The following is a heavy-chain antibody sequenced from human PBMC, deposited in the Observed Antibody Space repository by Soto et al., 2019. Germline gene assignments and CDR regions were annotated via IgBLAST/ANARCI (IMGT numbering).Heavy chain of an antibody. D-gene: IGHD6-13*01. CDR2: IRYDGSNK. J-gene: IGHJ5*02. CDR1: GFTFSSYG. V-gene: IGHV3-33*01. Sequence: ESGGGVVQPGRSLRLSCAASGFTFSSYGMHWVRQAPGKGLEWVAVIRYDGSNKYYADSVKGRFTISRDNSKNTLYLQMNSLRAEDTAVYYCARDRYSSSGNNWFDPWGQGTLVTVSS. CDR3: ARDRYSSSGNNWFDP.